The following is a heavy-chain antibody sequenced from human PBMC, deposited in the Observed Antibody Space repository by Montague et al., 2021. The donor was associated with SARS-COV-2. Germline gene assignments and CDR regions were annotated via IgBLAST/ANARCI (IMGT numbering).Heavy chain of an antibody. CDR1: GGSLSGYY. V-gene: IGHV4-34*01. Sequence: SETLSLTCVVYGGSLSGYYWSWIRQPPGEGLEWIAEINHSGSTNYNPPLKSRVTISVDTSKNQFSLKLSSVTAADTAVYYCARVRYYGSGTSLGMDVWGQGTTVTVSS. CDR2: INHSGST. CDR3: ARVRYYGSGTSLGMDV. J-gene: IGHJ6*02. D-gene: IGHD3-10*01.